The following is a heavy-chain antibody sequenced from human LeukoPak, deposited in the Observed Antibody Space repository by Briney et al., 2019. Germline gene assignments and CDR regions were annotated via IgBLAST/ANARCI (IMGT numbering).Heavy chain of an antibody. CDR3: ASTYGSGFYYYYMDV. J-gene: IGHJ6*03. CDR2: INHSGST. V-gene: IGHV4-34*01. CDR1: GGSFSGYY. D-gene: IGHD3-10*01. Sequence: PSETLSLTRAVYGGSFSGYYWSWIRQPPGKGLEWIGEINHSGSTNYNPSLKSRVTISVDTSKNQFSLKLSSVTAADTAVYYCASTYGSGFYYYYMDVWGKGTTVTISS.